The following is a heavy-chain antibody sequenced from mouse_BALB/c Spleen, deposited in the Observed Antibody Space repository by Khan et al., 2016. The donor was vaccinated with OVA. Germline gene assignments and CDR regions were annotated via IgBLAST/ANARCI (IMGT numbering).Heavy chain of an antibody. J-gene: IGHJ1*01. V-gene: IGHV5-9-3*01. CDR1: GFTFSSYA. CDR3: ARPPITTVVATSYWFFDV. CDR2: ISSSGNYT. D-gene: IGHD1-1*01. Sequence: EVELVESGGGLVKPGGSLKLSCVASGFTFSSYAMSWVRQTPEKRLEWVATISSSGNYTYSPDSVKGRFTISRDNAKNTLYLQLSSLRSEDTAMYYCARPPITTVVATSYWFFDVWGAGTTVTVSS.